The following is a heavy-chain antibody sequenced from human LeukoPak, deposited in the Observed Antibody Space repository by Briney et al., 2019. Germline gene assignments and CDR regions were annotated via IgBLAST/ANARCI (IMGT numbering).Heavy chain of an antibody. Sequence: ASVEVSCKASGYTFTGYYMHWVRQAPGQGLEWMGWINPNSGGTNYAQKFQGRVTMTRDTSISTAYMELSRLRSDDTAVYYCARDAWWAGYNYSPFDYWGQGTLVTVSS. D-gene: IGHD5-24*01. CDR1: GYTFTGYY. V-gene: IGHV1-2*02. J-gene: IGHJ4*02. CDR2: INPNSGGT. CDR3: ARDAWWAGYNYSPFDY.